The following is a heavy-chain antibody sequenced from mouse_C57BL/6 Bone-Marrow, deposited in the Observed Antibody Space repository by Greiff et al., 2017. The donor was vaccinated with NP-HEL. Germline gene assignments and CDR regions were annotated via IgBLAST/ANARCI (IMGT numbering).Heavy chain of an antibody. CDR3: ARSSLTY. CDR2: IYPRSGNT. Sequence: VQLQQSGAELARPGASVKLSCKASGYTFTSYGISWVKQRTGQGLEWIGEIYPRSGNTYYNEKFKGKATLTADKSSSTAYMGLRSLTSEDSAVYFCARSSLTYWGQGTLVTVSA. J-gene: IGHJ3*01. CDR1: GYTFTSYG. V-gene: IGHV1-81*01.